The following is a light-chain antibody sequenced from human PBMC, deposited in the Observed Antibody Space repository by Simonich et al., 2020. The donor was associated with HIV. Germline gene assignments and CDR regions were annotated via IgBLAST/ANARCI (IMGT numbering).Light chain of an antibody. CDR1: ALPNQF. Sequence: SFELTQPPSVSVSPGQTARITYSGDALPNQFAYWFQHKPGQAPVLIICKDTERPSGIPERFSGSTSGTTVTLTISGVQAEDEADYYCQSADTSGTYRVFGGGTKLTVL. V-gene: IGLV3-25*03. CDR2: KDT. CDR3: QSADTSGTYRV. J-gene: IGLJ3*02.